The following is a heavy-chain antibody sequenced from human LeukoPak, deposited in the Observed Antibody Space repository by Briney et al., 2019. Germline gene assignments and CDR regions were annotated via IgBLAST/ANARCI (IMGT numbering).Heavy chain of an antibody. V-gene: IGHV3-23*01. CDR1: GFTFSSYA. CDR3: AKGQGDSSGYYYYYYYGMDV. Sequence: PGGSLRLSCAASGFTFSSYAMSWVRQAPGKGLEWVSAISGSGGSTCYADSVKGRFTISRDNSKNTLYLQMTSLRAEDTAVYYCAKGQGDSSGYYYYYYYGMDVWGQGTTVTVSS. CDR2: ISGSGGST. D-gene: IGHD3-22*01. J-gene: IGHJ6*02.